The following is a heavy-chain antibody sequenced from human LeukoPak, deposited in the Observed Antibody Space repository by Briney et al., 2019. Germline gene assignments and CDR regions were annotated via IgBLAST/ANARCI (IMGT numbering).Heavy chain of an antibody. CDR3: AKDQEGEYYDSSGYYYLYYFDY. CDR2: ISGSGGST. D-gene: IGHD3-22*01. V-gene: IGHV3-23*01. Sequence: GGSLRLSCAASGFTFSSYAMSWVRQAPGKGLEWVSAISGSGGSTYYADSVKGRFTISRDNSKNTLYLQMNSLRAEDTAVYYCAKDQEGEYYDSSGYYYLYYFDYWGQGTPVTVSS. CDR1: GFTFSSYA. J-gene: IGHJ4*02.